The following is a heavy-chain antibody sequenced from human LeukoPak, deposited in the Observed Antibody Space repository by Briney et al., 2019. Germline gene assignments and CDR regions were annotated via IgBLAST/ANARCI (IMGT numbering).Heavy chain of an antibody. Sequence: PSETLSLTCTVSGGSFSYYYWSWIRQPPGKGLEWIGYIYYSGNTKYNPSLKSRLTISLDTSKNQFSLNLSSVTAADTAVYYCARSYSETGYYYYGLDVWGQGTTVTVSS. D-gene: IGHD1-26*01. CDR1: GGSFSYYY. J-gene: IGHJ6*02. CDR2: IYYSGNT. CDR3: ARSYSETGYYYYGLDV. V-gene: IGHV4-59*01.